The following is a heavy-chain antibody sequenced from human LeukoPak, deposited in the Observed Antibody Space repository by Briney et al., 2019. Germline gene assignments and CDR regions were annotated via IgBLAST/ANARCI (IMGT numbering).Heavy chain of an antibody. J-gene: IGHJ4*02. D-gene: IGHD5/OR15-5a*01. CDR1: GLTVNDNY. CDR3: ARANPVYADFDY. V-gene: IGHV3-53*01. CDR2: IFPDGQT. Sequence: GGSLRLSCALSGLTVNDNYMSWVRQAPGKGLEWVSLIFPDGQTYYADFVQGRFSISRDMSRNSLFLDMSSLRAEDTAVFFCARANPVYADFDYWGSGTLVTVSS.